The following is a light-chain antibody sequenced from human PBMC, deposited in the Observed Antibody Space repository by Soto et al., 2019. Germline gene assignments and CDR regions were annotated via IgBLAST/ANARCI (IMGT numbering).Light chain of an antibody. CDR2: GAS. J-gene: IGKJ1*01. CDR1: QSLGSD. V-gene: IGKV3-15*01. CDR3: QQYYNWPRT. Sequence: IVIRHSPGTLSLSPLYTSTLSCRASQSLGSDLAWYQQKPGQAPRLLIFGASARPTGIPARISGSGSGTEFTLTISSLRSEDFAVYFCQQYYNWPRTFGQGTKVDIK.